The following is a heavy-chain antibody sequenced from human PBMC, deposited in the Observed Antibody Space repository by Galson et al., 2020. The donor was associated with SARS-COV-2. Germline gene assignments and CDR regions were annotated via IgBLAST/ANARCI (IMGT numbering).Heavy chain of an antibody. J-gene: IGHJ4*02. CDR3: ASQSEGFDY. Sequence: ETSETLSLTCLVSGASIRSYYWNWIRQSPGKGLEWIGYIYHSGTSDYNPSLKSRVTISLDTSKNQFSLKLTSVTAADTAVYYCASQSEGFDYWGQGTRVTVSS. V-gene: IGHV4-59*08. CDR1: GASIRSYY. CDR2: IYHSGTS.